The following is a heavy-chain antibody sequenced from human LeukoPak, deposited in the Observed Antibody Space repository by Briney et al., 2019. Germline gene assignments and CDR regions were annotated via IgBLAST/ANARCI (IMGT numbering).Heavy chain of an antibody. CDR3: ARGLRGKMVTANYYFDY. CDR1: GGSISSYY. J-gene: IGHJ4*02. D-gene: IGHD4-23*01. CDR2: IYYSGST. Sequence: SETLSLTSTVSGGSISSYYWSWIRQPPGKGLEWIGYIYYSGSTNYNPSLKSRVTISVDTSKNQFSLKLSSVTAADTAVYYCARGLRGKMVTANYYFDYWGQGTLVTVSS. V-gene: IGHV4-59*01.